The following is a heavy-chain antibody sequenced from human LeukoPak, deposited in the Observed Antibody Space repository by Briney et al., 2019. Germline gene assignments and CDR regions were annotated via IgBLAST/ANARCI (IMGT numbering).Heavy chain of an antibody. J-gene: IGHJ4*02. D-gene: IGHD4-11*01. Sequence: SETLSLTCVVSGGSISSGGYSWSWIRQPPGKGLEWIGYIYHSGSTYYNPSLKSRVTISVDRSKNQFSLKLSSVTAADTAVYYCARGPVTTFGTFDYWGQGTLVTVSS. CDR3: ARGPVTTFGTFDY. CDR1: GGSISSGGYS. CDR2: IYHSGST. V-gene: IGHV4-30-2*01.